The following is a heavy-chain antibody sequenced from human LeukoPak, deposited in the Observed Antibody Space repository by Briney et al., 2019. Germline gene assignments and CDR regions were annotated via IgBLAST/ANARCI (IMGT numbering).Heavy chain of an antibody. D-gene: IGHD3-9*01. CDR1: GYTFTIYG. CDR3: ARAAQYYDIFGG. J-gene: IGHJ3*01. CDR2: ISAYNGNT. Sequence: GASVKVSSKPSGYTFTIYGISWVRQAPGQGLEWMGWISAYNGNTNYAQKLQGRVTMTTDTSTSTAYMELRSLRSDDTAVYYCARAAQYYDIFGGWGQGTMVTVSS. V-gene: IGHV1-18*01.